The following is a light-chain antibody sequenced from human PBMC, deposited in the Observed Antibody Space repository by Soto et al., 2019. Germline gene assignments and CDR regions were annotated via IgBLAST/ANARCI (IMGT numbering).Light chain of an antibody. J-gene: IGLJ2*01. CDR3: SSYTSTSSNVV. Sequence: QSVLTQPASVSGSPGQSITISCAGTSSDVGGYNYVSWYQQHPGKAPKVMIYDVDSRPSGVSNRFSGSKSGNTASLTISGLQAEDEADYYCSSYTSTSSNVVFGAGTKLTVL. V-gene: IGLV2-14*03. CDR2: DVD. CDR1: SSDVGGYNY.